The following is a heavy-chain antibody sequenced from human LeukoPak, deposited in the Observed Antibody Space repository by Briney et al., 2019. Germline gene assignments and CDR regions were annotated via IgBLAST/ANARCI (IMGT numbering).Heavy chain of an antibody. D-gene: IGHD6-13*01. CDR2: IHHTGST. J-gene: IGHJ6*02. V-gene: IGHV4-34*01. CDR3: ARSVDSSSWYDYYYGMDV. CDR1: GGSFSGYY. Sequence: SETLSLTCAVYGGSFSGYYWSWIRQPPGKGLEWIGEIHHTGSTSYNPSLKSRVTISVDTSKNRFSLKLSSVTAADTAVYYCARSVDSSSWYDYYYGMDVWGQGTTVTVSS.